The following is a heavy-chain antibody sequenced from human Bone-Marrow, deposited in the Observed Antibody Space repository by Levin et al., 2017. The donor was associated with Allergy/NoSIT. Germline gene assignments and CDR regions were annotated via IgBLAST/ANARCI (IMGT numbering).Heavy chain of an antibody. Sequence: GGSLRLSCATSGFTFSTYNMNWVRQAPGKGLEWVSYISSSSRNIYYADSLKGRFTISRDNAKNSLYLQMISLRDEDTAVYYCARDRGDGYLFDYWGQGTLVTVSS. D-gene: IGHD5-24*01. CDR3: ARDRGDGYLFDY. CDR2: ISSSSRNI. J-gene: IGHJ4*02. CDR1: GFTFSTYN. V-gene: IGHV3-48*02.